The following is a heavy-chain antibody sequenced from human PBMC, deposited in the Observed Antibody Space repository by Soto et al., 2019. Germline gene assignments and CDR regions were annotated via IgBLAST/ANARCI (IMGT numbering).Heavy chain of an antibody. D-gene: IGHD5-12*01. CDR3: AIGGPLIVATRWFDP. CDR2: IIPIFGTA. V-gene: IGHV1-69*13. Sequence: SVKVSCKASGGTFSSYAISWVRQAPGQGLEWMGGIIPIFGTADYAQKFQGRVTITADESTSTAYMELSSLRSEDTAVYYCAIGGPLIVATRWFDPWGQGTLVTVSS. J-gene: IGHJ5*02. CDR1: GGTFSSYA.